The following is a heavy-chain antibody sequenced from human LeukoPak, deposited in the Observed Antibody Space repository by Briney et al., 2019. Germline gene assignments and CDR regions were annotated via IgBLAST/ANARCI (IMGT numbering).Heavy chain of an antibody. Sequence: GGSLRLSCAASGFPFSTYAMSWVRQAPGKGLEWVSGISGSGGSAYYADSVKGRFTISRDNSKNTLHLQMNSLRAEGTAIYYCAKGTPSAIIVVVTALDYWGQGTLVTVSS. CDR1: GFPFSTYA. D-gene: IGHD2-21*02. CDR2: ISGSGGSA. V-gene: IGHV3-23*01. J-gene: IGHJ4*02. CDR3: AKGTPSAIIVVVTALDY.